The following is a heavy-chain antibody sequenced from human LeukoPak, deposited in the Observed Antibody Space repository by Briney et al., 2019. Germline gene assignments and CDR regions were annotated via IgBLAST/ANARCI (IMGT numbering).Heavy chain of an antibody. D-gene: IGHD2-2*01. J-gene: IGHJ4*02. CDR2: INPNSGGT. Sequence: ASVKVSCKASGYTFTGYYMHWVRQAPGQGLEWMGWINPNSGGTNYAQKFQGRVTMTRDTSISTAYMELSRLRSDDTAVYYCATGDNVGYCSSTSCSTDYWGQGTLVTVSS. CDR1: GYTFTGYY. CDR3: ATGDNVGYCSSTSCSTDY. V-gene: IGHV1-2*02.